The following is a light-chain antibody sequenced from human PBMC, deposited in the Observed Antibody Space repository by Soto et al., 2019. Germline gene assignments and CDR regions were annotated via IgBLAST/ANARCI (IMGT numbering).Light chain of an antibody. CDR1: SSDVVTYKY. V-gene: IGLV2-14*01. J-gene: IGLJ2*01. CDR3: CSYAGSTPRVV. CDR2: EVS. Sequence: QSALTQPASVSGSPGQSIAISCTGTSSDVVTYKYVSWYQQHPGKAPKLMIYEVSMRPSGVSDRFSGSKSGNTASLTISGLRPEDEAYYYCCSYAGSTPRVVFGGGTKLTVL.